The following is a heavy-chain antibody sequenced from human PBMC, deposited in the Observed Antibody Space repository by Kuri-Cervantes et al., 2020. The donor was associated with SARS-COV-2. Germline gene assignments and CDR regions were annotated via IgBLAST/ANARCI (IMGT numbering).Heavy chain of an antibody. CDR1: GYSFTSYW. D-gene: IGHD5-18*01. V-gene: IGHV5-51*01. CDR2: IYPGDSDT. CDR3: ARASLYMGWIQDFDY. Sequence: ESLRLSCKGSGYSFTSYWIGWVRQMPGKGLEWMGIIYPGDSDTRYSPSFQGQVTISADKSISTAYLQWSSLKASDTAMYYCARASLYMGWIQDFDYLGQGTLGTVSS. J-gene: IGHJ4*02.